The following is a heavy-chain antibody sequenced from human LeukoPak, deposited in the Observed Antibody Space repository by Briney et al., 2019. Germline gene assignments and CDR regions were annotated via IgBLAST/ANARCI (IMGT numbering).Heavy chain of an antibody. J-gene: IGHJ3*02. CDR1: GYSFTSYW. CDR2: IYPGDSDT. D-gene: IGHD3-10*01. Sequence: GESLKISCNVSGYSFTSYWIGWVRQMPGKGLEWMGIIYPGDSDTRYSPSFQGQVTISADKSITTAYLQWISLKASDTAMYYCARPGSGRRNDAFDIWGQGTMVTVSS. V-gene: IGHV5-51*01. CDR3: ARPGSGRRNDAFDI.